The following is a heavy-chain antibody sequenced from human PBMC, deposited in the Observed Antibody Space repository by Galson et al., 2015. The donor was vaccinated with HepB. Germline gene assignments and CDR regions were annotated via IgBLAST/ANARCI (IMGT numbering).Heavy chain of an antibody. CDR1: GFTFSSYG. V-gene: IGHV3-33*01. CDR2: IWYDGSNN. Sequence: SLRLSCAATGFTFSSYGMHWVRQAPRKGLEWVAVIWYDGSNNYYADSVKGRFTISRDNSKNTLYLQMNSLRAEDTAVYYCARGMGAVAGPLDSWGQGTLVTVSS. D-gene: IGHD6-19*01. CDR3: ARGMGAVAGPLDS. J-gene: IGHJ4*02.